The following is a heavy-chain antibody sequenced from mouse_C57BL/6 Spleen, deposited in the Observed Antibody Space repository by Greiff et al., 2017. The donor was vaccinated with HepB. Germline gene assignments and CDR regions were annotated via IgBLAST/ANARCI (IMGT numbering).Heavy chain of an antibody. J-gene: IGHJ2*01. CDR1: GFSLTSYG. D-gene: IGHD2-5*01. CDR3: AAPYYSNYVFSFDY. V-gene: IGHV2-4*01. Sequence: VQLQESGPGLVQPSQSLSITCTVSGFSLTSYGVHWVRQPPGKGLEWLGVIWSGGSTDYNAAFISRLSISKDNSKSQVFFKMNSLQADDTAIYYCAAPYYSNYVFSFDYWGQGTTLTVSS. CDR2: IWSGGST.